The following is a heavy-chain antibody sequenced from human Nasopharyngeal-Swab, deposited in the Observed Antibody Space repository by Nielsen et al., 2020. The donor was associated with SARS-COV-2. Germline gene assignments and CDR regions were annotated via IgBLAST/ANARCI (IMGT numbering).Heavy chain of an antibody. CDR3: AAGSDY. D-gene: IGHD2-15*01. J-gene: IGHJ4*02. Sequence: GGSLRLSCVGSGISFSTSVIQWVRQAPGKGLEWVAVISYDGSNKYYADSVKGRFTVSRDDSENTLYLQVSSLKTEDTAVYYCAAGSDYWGQGTLVTVSS. CDR1: GISFSTSV. V-gene: IGHV3-30*03. CDR2: ISYDGSNK.